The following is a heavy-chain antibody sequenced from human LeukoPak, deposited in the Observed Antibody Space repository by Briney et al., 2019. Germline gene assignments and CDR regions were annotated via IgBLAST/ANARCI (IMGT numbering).Heavy chain of an antibody. CDR3: ARSPRLRLGELSFDY. Sequence: SQTLSLTCAVSGGSISSGGYCWSWIRQPPGKGREWIRYIYHSASTYYSPSLKSRVTISVDRSKNQCSLKLSSVTAADTAVYYCARSPRLRLGELSFDYWGQGTLVTVSS. D-gene: IGHD3-16*02. CDR1: GGSISSGGYC. J-gene: IGHJ4*02. CDR2: IYHSAST. V-gene: IGHV4-30-2*01.